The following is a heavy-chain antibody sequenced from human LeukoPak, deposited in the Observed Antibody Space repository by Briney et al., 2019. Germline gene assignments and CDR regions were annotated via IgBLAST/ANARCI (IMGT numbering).Heavy chain of an antibody. CDR3: ARGDPVITFGGLLALGLDC. V-gene: IGHV1-2*02. CDR2: INPNSGGA. D-gene: IGHD3-16*02. CDR1: GYTFTGYY. Sequence: ASVKVSCKASGYTFTGYYMHWVRQAPGQGLEWMGWINPNSGGAKYAQRFQGRVTVTRDTSNTTAYMELSRLTSDDTAVYYCARGDPVITFGGLLALGLDCWGQGTLVTVSS. J-gene: IGHJ4*02.